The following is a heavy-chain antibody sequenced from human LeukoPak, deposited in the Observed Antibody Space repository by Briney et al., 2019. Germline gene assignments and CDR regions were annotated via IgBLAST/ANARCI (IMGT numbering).Heavy chain of an antibody. Sequence: ASVTVSYKASGGTFSNYAISWVGQAPGQGREWMGGIIPIFGTANYAQKFQGRVTITADESTSTAYMELSSLRSEDTAVYYCATPRGDIIVVPAAKAFDIWGQGTMVTVSS. CDR3: ATPRGDIIVVPAAKAFDI. CDR1: GGTFSNYA. D-gene: IGHD2-2*01. V-gene: IGHV1-69*13. J-gene: IGHJ3*02. CDR2: IIPIFGTA.